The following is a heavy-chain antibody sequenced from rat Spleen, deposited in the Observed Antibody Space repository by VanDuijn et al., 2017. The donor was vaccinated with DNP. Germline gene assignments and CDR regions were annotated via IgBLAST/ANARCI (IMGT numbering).Heavy chain of an antibody. Sequence: EVQLVESGGDLVQPGRSLKLSCVASGFTFSNYWMTWIRQVPGKGLEWIGSINDDGGTTYYRDSVKGRFTISRDNAQNTVYLQMNSLRSEDTATYHCAKILDYWGQGVMVTVSS. CDR3: AKILDY. CDR2: INDDGGTT. CDR1: GFTFSNYW. J-gene: IGHJ2*01. V-gene: IGHV5-58*01.